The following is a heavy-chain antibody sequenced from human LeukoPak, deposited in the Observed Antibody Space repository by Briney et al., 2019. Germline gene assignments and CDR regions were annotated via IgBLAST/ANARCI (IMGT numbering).Heavy chain of an antibody. V-gene: IGHV4-39*07. D-gene: IGHD3/OR15-3a*01. CDR2: ICQSGST. Sequence: SETLSLTCIVSGGSISSYYWGWIRQPPGKGLEWIGSICQSGSTYYNPSLQSRVTISVDTSKNQFSLRLSSVNAADTAVYYCARDHGLKWGQGTLVTVSS. CDR1: GGSISSYY. J-gene: IGHJ4*02. CDR3: ARDHGLK.